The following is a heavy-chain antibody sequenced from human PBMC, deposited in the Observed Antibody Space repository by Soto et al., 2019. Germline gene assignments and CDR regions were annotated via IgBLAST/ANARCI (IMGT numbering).Heavy chain of an antibody. CDR1: GGTFSSYA. CDR3: ARTGAYSNYAHYYFDY. Sequence: ASVKVSCKASGGTFSSYAISGVRQAPGQGLEWMGGIIPIFGTANYAQKFQGRVTITADESTSTAYMGLSSLRSEDTAVYYCARTGAYSNYAHYYFDYWGQGTLVTVSS. CDR2: IIPIFGTA. V-gene: IGHV1-69*13. J-gene: IGHJ4*02. D-gene: IGHD4-4*01.